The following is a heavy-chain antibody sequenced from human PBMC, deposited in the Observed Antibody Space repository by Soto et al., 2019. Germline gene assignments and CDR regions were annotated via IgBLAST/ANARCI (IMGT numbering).Heavy chain of an antibody. CDR1: GGSISSGGYY. D-gene: IGHD4-17*01. V-gene: IGHV4-31*03. CDR3: AGAKGGDDYGDYKGWFDP. CDR2: IYYKGST. J-gene: IGHJ5*02. Sequence: QVQLQESGPGLVKPSQTLSLTCTVSGGSISSGGYYWSWIRPHPGKGLAWIGYIYYKGSTYSNPSLKSRVTISVDTSKNQFSLKLSSVTAADTAVYYCAGAKGGDDYGDYKGWFDPWGQGTLVTVSS.